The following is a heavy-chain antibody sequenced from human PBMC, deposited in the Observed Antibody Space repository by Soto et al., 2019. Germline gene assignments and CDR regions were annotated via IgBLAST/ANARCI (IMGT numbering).Heavy chain of an antibody. CDR2: KHYGGTT. V-gene: IGHV4-39*03. D-gene: IGHD5-12*01. Sequence: PSETLSLTCSVSGGSVTSSTSYWVWIRQSPGKGLEWIGSKHYGGTTYYADSVKGRFTISRDNSKNTLYLQMNSLRAEDTAVYYCHGYGYWGQGTLVTVSS. CDR1: GGSVTSSTSY. CDR3: HGYGY. J-gene: IGHJ4*02.